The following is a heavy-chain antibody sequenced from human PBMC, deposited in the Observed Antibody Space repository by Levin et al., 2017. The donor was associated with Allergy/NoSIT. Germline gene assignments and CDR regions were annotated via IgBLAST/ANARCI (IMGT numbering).Heavy chain of an antibody. CDR2: IYYSGST. CDR3: ARGDGDFDP. V-gene: IGHV4-59*01. D-gene: IGHD2-21*01. CDR1: GGSISSYY. Sequence: SQTLSLTCTVSGGSISSYYWSWIRQPPGKGLEWIGYIYYSGSTNYNPSLKSRVTISVDTSKNQFSLKLSSVTAADTAVYYCARGDGDFDPWGQGTLVTVSS. J-gene: IGHJ5*02.